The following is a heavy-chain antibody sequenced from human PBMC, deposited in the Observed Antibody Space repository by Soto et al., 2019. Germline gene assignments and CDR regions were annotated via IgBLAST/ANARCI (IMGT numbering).Heavy chain of an antibody. Sequence: GGSLRLSCAASGFTFSSYWMHWVRQVPEKGLVWVSRINSDGSITNYADAVKGRFTISSDNVKNTLYLQMNSLRAEDTAVYYCVRYPRSVGGSYRPDYWGQGTLVTVSS. CDR2: INSDGSIT. CDR1: GFTFSSYW. CDR3: VRYPRSVGGSYRPDY. V-gene: IGHV3-74*01. J-gene: IGHJ4*02. D-gene: IGHD3-16*02.